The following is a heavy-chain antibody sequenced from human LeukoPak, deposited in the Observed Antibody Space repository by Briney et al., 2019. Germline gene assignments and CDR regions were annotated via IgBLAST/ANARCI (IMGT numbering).Heavy chain of an antibody. CDR1: GYTFTSYG. J-gene: IGHJ3*02. CDR3: ARDLGLAYCGGDCYSEDAFDI. CDR2: ISAYNGNT. Sequence: ASVKVSCKASGYTFTSYGISWVRQAPGQGLEGMGWISAYNGNTNYAQKLQGRVTMTTDTSTSTAYMELRSLRSDDTAVYYCARDLGLAYCGGDCYSEDAFDIWGQGTMVADSS. V-gene: IGHV1-18*04. D-gene: IGHD2-21*02.